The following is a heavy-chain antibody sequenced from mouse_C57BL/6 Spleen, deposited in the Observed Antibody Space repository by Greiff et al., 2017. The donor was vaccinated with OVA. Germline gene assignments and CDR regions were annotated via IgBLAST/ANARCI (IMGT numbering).Heavy chain of an antibody. CDR1: GYAFSSSW. J-gene: IGHJ4*01. Sequence: ESGPELVKPGASVKISCKASGYAFSSSWMNWVKQRPGKGLEWIGRIYPGDGDTNYNGKFKGKATLTADKSSSTAYMQLSSLTSEDSAVYFCARYGNSDFYAMDYWGQGTSVTVSS. V-gene: IGHV1-82*01. D-gene: IGHD2-1*01. CDR3: ARYGNSDFYAMDY. CDR2: IYPGDGDT.